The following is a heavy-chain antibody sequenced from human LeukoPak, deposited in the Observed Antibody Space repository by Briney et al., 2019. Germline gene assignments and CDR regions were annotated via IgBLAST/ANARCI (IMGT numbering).Heavy chain of an antibody. V-gene: IGHV4-39*02. CDR1: GGSISSSSYY. J-gene: IGHJ4*02. Sequence: SETLSLTCTVSGGSISSSSYYWGWVRQPPGKGLEWIGSIYYSVSTSYNPSLKSRVTISVDTSKNQFSLKLSSVTAADTAVYYCARDQYSSSWYEDWGQGTLVTVSS. D-gene: IGHD6-13*01. CDR3: ARDQYSSSWYED. CDR2: IYYSVST.